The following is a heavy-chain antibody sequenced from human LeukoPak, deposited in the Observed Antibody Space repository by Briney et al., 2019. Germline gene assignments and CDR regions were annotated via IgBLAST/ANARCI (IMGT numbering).Heavy chain of an antibody. D-gene: IGHD3-22*01. Sequence: GASVKVSCKASGYTFTSYGISWVRQAPGQGLEWMGWISAYNGNTNYAQKLQGRVTMTTDTSTSTAYMELRSLRSDDTAVYYCARDRGYDSSGMDAFDIWGQGTMVTVSS. CDR1: GYTFTSYG. CDR2: ISAYNGNT. J-gene: IGHJ3*02. CDR3: ARDRGYDSSGMDAFDI. V-gene: IGHV1-18*01.